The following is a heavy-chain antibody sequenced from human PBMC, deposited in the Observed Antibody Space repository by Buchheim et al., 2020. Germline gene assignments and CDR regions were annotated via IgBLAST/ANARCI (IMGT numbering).Heavy chain of an antibody. J-gene: IGHJ6*02. V-gene: IGHV1-69*12. Sequence: QVQLVQSGAEVEKPGSSVKVSCKASGGTFSSYAISWVRQAPGQGLEWMGGIIPIFGTANYAQKFQGRVTITADESTSTAYMELSSLRSEDTAVYYCARDFGLLEQLVPGDYYYYGMDVWGQGTT. CDR1: GGTFSSYA. CDR3: ARDFGLLEQLVPGDYYYYGMDV. CDR2: IIPIFGTA. D-gene: IGHD6-6*01.